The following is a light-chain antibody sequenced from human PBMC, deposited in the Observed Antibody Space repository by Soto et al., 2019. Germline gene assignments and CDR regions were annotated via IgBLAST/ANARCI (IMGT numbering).Light chain of an antibody. Sequence: QSVLTQPPSASGTPGQRVTISCSGSSSNIGSNTVNWYQQFPGTAPKLLIYSNNQRPSWVPDRFSGSKSGTSASLAISGLQSEDEADYYCAAWDHSLNAVVFGGGTKLTVL. CDR1: SSNIGSNT. J-gene: IGLJ2*01. CDR2: SNN. V-gene: IGLV1-44*01. CDR3: AAWDHSLNAVV.